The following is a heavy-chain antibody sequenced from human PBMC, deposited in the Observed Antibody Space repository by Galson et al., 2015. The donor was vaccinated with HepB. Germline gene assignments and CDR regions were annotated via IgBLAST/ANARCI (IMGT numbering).Heavy chain of an antibody. V-gene: IGHV3-64*01. Sequence: SLRLSCAASGFTFSSYAMHWVRQAPGKGLEYVSAISSDGGSKYYANSVKGRFTISRDNSKNTLYLQMGSLRAEDRAVYYCARARYSSSWYLGDYWGQGTLVTVSS. J-gene: IGHJ4*02. D-gene: IGHD6-13*01. CDR1: GFTFSSYA. CDR2: ISSDGGSK. CDR3: ARARYSSSWYLGDY.